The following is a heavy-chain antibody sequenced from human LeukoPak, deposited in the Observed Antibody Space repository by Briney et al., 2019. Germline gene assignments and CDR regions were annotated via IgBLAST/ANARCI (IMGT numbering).Heavy chain of an antibody. CDR2: IYSGGST. D-gene: IGHD3-22*01. CDR1: GFTVSSNY. V-gene: IGHV3-66*01. Sequence: GGSLRLSCAASGFTVSSNYMSWVRQAPGKGLEWVSVIYSGGSTYYADSVKGRFTISRDNSKNTLYLQMNSLRAEVTAVYYCAREAYYDSSGYIPWGQGTLVTVSS. CDR3: AREAYYDSSGYIP. J-gene: IGHJ5*02.